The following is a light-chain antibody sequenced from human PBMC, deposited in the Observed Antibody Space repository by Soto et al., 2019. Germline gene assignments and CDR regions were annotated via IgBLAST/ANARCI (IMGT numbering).Light chain of an antibody. CDR1: SSDVGGYNY. V-gene: IGLV2-8*01. CDR2: EVS. Sequence: QSALTQPPSASGSPGQSVTISCTGTSSDVGGYNYVSWYQQHPGKVPKLMIYEVSKRPSGVPSRFSGSTCGNTASLTVSGLQAEDEADYYCSSYAGRDNWVFGGGTKLTVL. CDR3: SSYAGRDNWV. J-gene: IGLJ3*02.